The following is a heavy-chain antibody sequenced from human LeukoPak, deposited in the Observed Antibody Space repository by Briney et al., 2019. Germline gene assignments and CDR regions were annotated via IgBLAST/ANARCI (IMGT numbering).Heavy chain of an antibody. V-gene: IGHV4-59*01. CDR1: GGSISSYY. D-gene: IGHD6-19*01. Sequence: SETLSLTCTVSGGSISSYYWSWIRQPPGKGLEWIGYIYYSGGTNYNPSLKSRATISVDTSKNQFSLKLSSVTAADTAVYYCARDVSSGNDAFDIWGQGTMVTVSS. CDR3: ARDVSSGNDAFDI. CDR2: IYYSGGT. J-gene: IGHJ3*02.